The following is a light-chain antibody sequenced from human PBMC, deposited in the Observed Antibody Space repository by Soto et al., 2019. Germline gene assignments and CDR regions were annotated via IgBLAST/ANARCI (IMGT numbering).Light chain of an antibody. J-gene: IGKJ3*01. CDR1: QGIGND. Sequence: AIQMTQSPSSLPASVGDRVTITCRASQGIGNDLGWYQQKAGKAPKLLIYAASTLQSGVPSRFRGSRSGTDFTLTISSLQPEDFATYYCQQDHNYPFIFGPGTKVDIK. CDR3: QQDHNYPFI. CDR2: AAS. V-gene: IGKV1-6*01.